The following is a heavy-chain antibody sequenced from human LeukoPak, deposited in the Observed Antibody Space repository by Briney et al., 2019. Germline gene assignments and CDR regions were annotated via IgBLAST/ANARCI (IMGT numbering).Heavy chain of an antibody. Sequence: GGSLRLSCAASGFTFSTYAMYWVRQAPGKGLEWVSASGHGGDTYYADSVKGRFTISRDISKNTLYLQMNSLRAENTAVYYCAKGSPQYYFDYWGQGTLVTVSS. V-gene: IGHV3-23*01. CDR1: GFTFSTYA. J-gene: IGHJ4*02. CDR2: SGHGGDT. D-gene: IGHD6-19*01. CDR3: AKGSPQYYFDY.